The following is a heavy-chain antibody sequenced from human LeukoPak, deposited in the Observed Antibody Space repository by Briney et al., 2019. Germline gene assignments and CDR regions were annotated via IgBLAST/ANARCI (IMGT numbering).Heavy chain of an antibody. CDR3: AREPRPYYDFWSGYGGYNWFDP. V-gene: IGHV4-39*07. D-gene: IGHD3-3*01. CDR2: IYYSGST. J-gene: IGHJ5*02. CDR1: GGSISSSSYY. Sequence: SETLSLTCTVSGGSISSSSYYWGWIRQPPGKGLEWIGSIYYSGSTYYNPSLKSRVTISVDTSKNQFSLKLSFVTAADTAVYYCAREPRPYYDFWSGYGGYNWFDPWGQGTLVTVSS.